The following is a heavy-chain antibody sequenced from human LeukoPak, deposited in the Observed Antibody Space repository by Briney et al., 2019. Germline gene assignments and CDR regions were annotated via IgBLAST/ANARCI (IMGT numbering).Heavy chain of an antibody. V-gene: IGHV3-53*01. Sequence: GGSLRLSCAASGFTVSSNYMSWLRQAPGKGLEWVSVIYSGGSTYYADSVKGRFTISRDNSKNTLYLQMNSLRAEDTAVYYCAREGTYYDILTGYYRGYFDYWGQGTLVTVSS. CDR1: GFTVSSNY. D-gene: IGHD3-9*01. J-gene: IGHJ4*02. CDR2: IYSGGST. CDR3: AREGTYYDILTGYYRGYFDY.